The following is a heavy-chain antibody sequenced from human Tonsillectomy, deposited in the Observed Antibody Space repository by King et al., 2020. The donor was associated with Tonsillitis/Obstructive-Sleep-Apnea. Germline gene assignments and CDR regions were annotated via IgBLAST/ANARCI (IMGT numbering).Heavy chain of an antibody. CDR2: INPSGGGT. Sequence: QLVQSGAEVKKPGASVKVSCKASGYTFTSYYMYWVRQAPGQGLEWMGIINPSGGGTSNAQTFQGRITMTRDTSASTVYMELSSLRSGDTAVYYCAREGLITMGVDSPYFSGRLSVFDPWGQGTLVTVSS. V-gene: IGHV1-46*01. J-gene: IGHJ5*02. D-gene: IGHD3-22*01. CDR1: GYTFTSYY. CDR3: AREGLITMGVDSPYFSGRLSVFDP.